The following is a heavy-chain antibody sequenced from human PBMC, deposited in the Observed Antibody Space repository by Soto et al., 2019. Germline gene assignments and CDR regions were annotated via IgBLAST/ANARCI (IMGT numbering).Heavy chain of an antibody. Sequence: QVTLKESGPTLVRPTQTLTLTCTFSGFALSTSGVGVGWIRQPPGKALEWLALIYWDDDHRYSPSLKTRLTITKDPSKNQVVLTMTKLDPADTATYYCAREIYSRTNFDYCGQGILVTVSS. D-gene: IGHD6-13*01. V-gene: IGHV2-5*02. CDR1: GFALSTSGVG. CDR3: AREIYSRTNFDY. CDR2: IYWDDDH. J-gene: IGHJ4*02.